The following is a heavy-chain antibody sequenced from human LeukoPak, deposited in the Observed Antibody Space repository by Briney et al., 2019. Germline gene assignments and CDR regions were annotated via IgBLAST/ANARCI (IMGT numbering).Heavy chain of an antibody. Sequence: GGSLRLSCAASGSTFSSYVMSWVRQAPGKGLEWVSSISGSGGSTYYADSVKGRFTISRDNSKNTLYLQMNSLRAADTAVYYCAKDIPVEEDYFDYWGQGTLVTVSS. CDR1: GSTFSSYV. D-gene: IGHD2-2*02. CDR2: ISGSGGST. CDR3: AKDIPVEEDYFDY. V-gene: IGHV3-23*01. J-gene: IGHJ4*02.